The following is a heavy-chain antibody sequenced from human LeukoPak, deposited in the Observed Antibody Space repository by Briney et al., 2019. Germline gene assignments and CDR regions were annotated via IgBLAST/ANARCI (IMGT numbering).Heavy chain of an antibody. CDR1: GYTLTQLS. Sequence: ASVKVSCKAPGYTLTQLSVHWVRQAPGKGLEWMGGFDVEDGEIIYAQKFQGRVTMTEDTSTDTAYMELSSLRSEDTAVYYCATNRQIMILGVVIMPAFDIWGQGTMVTVSS. D-gene: IGHD3-3*01. CDR2: FDVEDGEI. J-gene: IGHJ3*02. CDR3: ATNRQIMILGVVIMPAFDI. V-gene: IGHV1-24*01.